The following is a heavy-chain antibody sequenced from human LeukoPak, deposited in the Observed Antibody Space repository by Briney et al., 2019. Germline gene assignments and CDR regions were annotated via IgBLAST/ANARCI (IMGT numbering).Heavy chain of an antibody. V-gene: IGHV3-48*01. CDR2: IGGSSSTI. CDR1: GFTFSSYS. J-gene: IGHJ3*02. D-gene: IGHD3-3*01. Sequence: GGSLRLSCAASGFTFSSYSMNWVRQAPGKGLEWVSYIGGSSSTIYYADSVKGRFTISTDNANNSLYLQMNSLRAEDTAVYYCARSLRNAFDIWGQGTMVTVSS. CDR3: ARSLRNAFDI.